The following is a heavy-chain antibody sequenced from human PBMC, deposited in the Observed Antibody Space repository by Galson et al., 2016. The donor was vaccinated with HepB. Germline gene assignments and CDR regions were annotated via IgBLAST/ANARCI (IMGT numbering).Heavy chain of an antibody. J-gene: IGHJ4*02. V-gene: IGHV3-23*01. Sequence: SLRLSCAASGDTVSSYAMSWVRQAPGKGLEWASAMGGSGGTTSDAASVKGRFAISSDNSKNTLLLQLNSLRAEDTAMYYCAKHHLWIGYYVDSWGQGTLVTVSS. CDR3: AKHHLWIGYYVDS. CDR2: MGGSGGTT. D-gene: IGHD3-3*02. CDR1: GDTVSSYA.